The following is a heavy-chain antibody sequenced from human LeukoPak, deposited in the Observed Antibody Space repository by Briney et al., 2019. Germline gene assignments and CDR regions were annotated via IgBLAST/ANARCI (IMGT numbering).Heavy chain of an antibody. V-gene: IGHV3-23*01. D-gene: IGHD2-2*01. J-gene: IGHJ4*02. CDR2: ISGSGGST. Sequence: PGGSLRLSCAASGFTLSSYAMSWVRQAPGKWLEWVSAISGSGGSTYYADSVKGRFTISRDNSKNTLYLQMNSLRAEDTAVYYCAKSDEYQLLPFDYWGQGTLVTVSS. CDR3: AKSDEYQLLPFDY. CDR1: GFTLSSYA.